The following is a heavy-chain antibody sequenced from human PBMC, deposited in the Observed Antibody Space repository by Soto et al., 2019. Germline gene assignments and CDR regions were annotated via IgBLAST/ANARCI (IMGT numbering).Heavy chain of an antibody. Sequence: QVQLVQSGAEVKKPGASVKVFCKASGYTFTSYGISWVRQAPGQGLEWMGWISAYNGNTNYAQKLQGRVTMTTDTSTSTAYMELRSLRSDDTAVYYCARDYCSGGSCYLAWFDPWGQGTLVTVSS. D-gene: IGHD2-15*01. CDR2: ISAYNGNT. J-gene: IGHJ5*02. CDR3: ARDYCSGGSCYLAWFDP. CDR1: GYTFTSYG. V-gene: IGHV1-18*01.